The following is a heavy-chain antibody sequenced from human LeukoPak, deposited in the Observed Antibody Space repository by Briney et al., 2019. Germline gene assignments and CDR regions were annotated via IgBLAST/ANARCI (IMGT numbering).Heavy chain of an antibody. CDR1: GGSLSSYY. J-gene: IGHJ4*02. CDR2: IYYSGST. CDR3: ARVFGYSGYADY. V-gene: IGHV4-59*01. Sequence: PSETLSLTCTVSGGSLSSYYWSWIRQPPGKGLEWIGYIYYSGSTNYNPSLKSRVTISVDTSKNQFSLKLSSVTAADTAVYYCARVFGYSGYADYWGQGTLGTVSS. D-gene: IGHD5-12*01.